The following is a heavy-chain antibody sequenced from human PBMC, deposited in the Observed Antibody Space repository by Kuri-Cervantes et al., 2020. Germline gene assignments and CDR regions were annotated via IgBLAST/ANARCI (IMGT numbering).Heavy chain of an antibody. Sequence: ASVKVSCKASGYTFTSYDINWVRQAPGQGLEWMGWINPNSGGTNYAQKFQGWVTMTRDTSISTAYMELSRLRSDDTAVYYCARDVQMVASSSWGDAFDIWGQGTMVTVSS. CDR1: GYTFTSYD. V-gene: IGHV1-2*04. CDR2: INPNSGGT. D-gene: IGHD6-13*01. J-gene: IGHJ3*02. CDR3: ARDVQMVASSSWGDAFDI.